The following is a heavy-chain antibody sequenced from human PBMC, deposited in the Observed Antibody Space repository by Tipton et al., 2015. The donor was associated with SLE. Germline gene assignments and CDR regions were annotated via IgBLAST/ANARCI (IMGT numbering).Heavy chain of an antibody. D-gene: IGHD2-8*02. CDR2: VFYSGSA. V-gene: IGHV4-39*01. J-gene: IGHJ4*02. CDR1: GDSISSGPYY. CDR3: ATALKVLVVYAMSGFDY. Sequence: TLSLTCTVSGDSISSGPYYWCWIRQPPGKGMEWIGTVFYSGSAYYNPSLKSRVSISEDTSMNQCSLKLSSVTAADTAVYYCATALKVLVVYAMSGFDYWGQGTLVTVSS.